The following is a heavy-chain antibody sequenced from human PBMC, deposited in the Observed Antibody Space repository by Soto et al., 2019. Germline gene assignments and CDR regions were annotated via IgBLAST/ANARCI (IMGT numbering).Heavy chain of an antibody. CDR1: GFTFSSYA. Sequence: PGGALRLSCAASGFTFSSYAMSWVRQSPGKGLEWVSAISGSGGSTYYADSVKGRFTISRDNSKNTLYLQMNSLRAEDTAVYYCAKGIAAAGWNWFDPWGQGTLVTV. D-gene: IGHD6-13*01. CDR3: AKGIAAAGWNWFDP. J-gene: IGHJ5*02. V-gene: IGHV3-23*01. CDR2: ISGSGGST.